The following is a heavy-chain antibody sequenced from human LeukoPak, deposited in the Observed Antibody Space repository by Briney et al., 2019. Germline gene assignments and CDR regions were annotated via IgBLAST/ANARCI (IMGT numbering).Heavy chain of an antibody. CDR2: INHRGST. Sequence: PSETLSLTCAVYGGSFSGYYWNWIRQPPGKGLEWIGEINHRGSTNNNPSLKSRVTISVDTSKNQLSLKLSSVTAADTAVYYCARFSLGYDAFDIWGQGTMVTVSS. D-gene: IGHD3-22*01. CDR3: ARFSLGYDAFDI. J-gene: IGHJ3*02. V-gene: IGHV4-34*01. CDR1: GGSFSGYY.